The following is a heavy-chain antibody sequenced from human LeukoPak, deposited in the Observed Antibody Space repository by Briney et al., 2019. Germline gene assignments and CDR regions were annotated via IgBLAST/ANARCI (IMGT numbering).Heavy chain of an antibody. J-gene: IGHJ4*02. V-gene: IGHV3-23*01. CDR2: ISVSGGRT. D-gene: IGHD3-22*01. CDR1: GFTFITYA. CDR3: AKRGPGYDKSTYPPHYLDY. Sequence: GGSLRLSCAASGFTFITYAMSWVRQAPGKGPEWVSGISVSGGRTDYADSVKGRFTISRDNSKNTLYLQMNSLRAEDTAVYYCAKRGPGYDKSTYPPHYLDYWGQGTLVTVSS.